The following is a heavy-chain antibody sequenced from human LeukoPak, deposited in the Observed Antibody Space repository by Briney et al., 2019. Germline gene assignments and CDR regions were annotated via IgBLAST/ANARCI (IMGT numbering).Heavy chain of an antibody. J-gene: IGHJ4*02. Sequence: PSETLSLTCAVFDDSIYTNKWWSWVRQPPGKGLEWIGEVSQTGTTYYDPSLTGRITISVDRSRNQFSLTLRSATGADTGVYYCASHMAVPGTRGFDDWGQGIPVTVSS. CDR2: VSQTGTT. D-gene: IGHD6-19*01. V-gene: IGHV4-4*02. CDR1: DDSIYTNKW. CDR3: ASHMAVPGTRGFDD.